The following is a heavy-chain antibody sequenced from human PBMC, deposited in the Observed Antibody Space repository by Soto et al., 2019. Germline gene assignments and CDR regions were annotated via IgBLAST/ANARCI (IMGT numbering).Heavy chain of an antibody. CDR2: ISGSGGST. D-gene: IGHD2-21*02. J-gene: IGHJ4*02. CDR3: AKDFSRAYCGGDCYFGILAY. V-gene: IGHV3-23*01. CDR1: GFTFSSYA. Sequence: PGGSLRLSCAASGFTFSSYAMSWVRQAPGKGLEWVSAISGSGGSTYYADSVKGRFTISRDNSKNTLYPQMNSLRAEDTAVYYCAKDFSRAYCGGDCYFGILAYWGQGTLVTVSS.